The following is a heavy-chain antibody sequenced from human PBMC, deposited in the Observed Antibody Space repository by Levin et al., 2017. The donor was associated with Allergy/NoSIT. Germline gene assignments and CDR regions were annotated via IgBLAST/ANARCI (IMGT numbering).Heavy chain of an antibody. CDR2: IYYTGST. V-gene: IGHV4-59*01. CDR1: GISISSDS. J-gene: IGHJ5*02. Sequence: PGGSLRLSCTVSGISISSDSWSWIRQSPGKGLEWIGNIYYTGSTKYNPSLKSRVTISLDKSQNQFSLKLTSVTAADTAVYYCAREPTGWFDPWGPGTLVTVSS. CDR3: AREPTGWFDP.